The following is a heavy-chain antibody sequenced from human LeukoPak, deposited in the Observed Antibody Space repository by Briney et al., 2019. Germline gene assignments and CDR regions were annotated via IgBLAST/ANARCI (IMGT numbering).Heavy chain of an antibody. CDR2: INPNSGDT. Sequence: ASVKVSCKTSGYTFSDYYIHWIRQAPGQGLEWVGWINPNSGDTNYAQKLQGRVTMTTDTSTSTAYMELRSLRSDDTAVYYCARDRLPYCSGGSCSLGYWGQGTLVTVSS. J-gene: IGHJ4*02. D-gene: IGHD2-15*01. CDR1: GYTFSDYY. V-gene: IGHV1-2*02. CDR3: ARDRLPYCSGGSCSLGY.